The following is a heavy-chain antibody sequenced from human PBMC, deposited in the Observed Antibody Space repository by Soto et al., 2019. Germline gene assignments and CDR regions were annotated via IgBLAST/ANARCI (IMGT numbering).Heavy chain of an antibody. CDR1: GFTFSSYA. CDR3: AKSGYCANGICHHPPFDN. CDR2: ISDSGGNT. J-gene: IGHJ4*02. V-gene: IGHV3-23*01. Sequence: PGGSLRLSCAASGFTFSSYAMAWGRQAPGKGLEWVSGISDSGGNTYYADSVKGRFTVSRGNSKNTLYLQMNSLRVEDTAVYYCAKSGYCANGICHHPPFDNWGQGTLVTVSS. D-gene: IGHD2-8*01.